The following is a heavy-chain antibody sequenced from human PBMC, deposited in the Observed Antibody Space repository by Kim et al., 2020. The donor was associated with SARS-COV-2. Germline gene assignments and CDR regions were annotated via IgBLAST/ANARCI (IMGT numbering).Heavy chain of an antibody. CDR2: ISGSGGST. CDR3: AKDIGVAGPMGYYYGMDV. D-gene: IGHD3-10*01. V-gene: IGHV3-23*01. Sequence: GGSLRLSCAASGFTFSSYAMSWVRQAPGKGLEWVSAISGSGGSTYYADSVKGRFTISRDNSKNTLYLQMNSLRAEDTAVYYCAKDIGVAGPMGYYYGMDVWGQGTTVTVSS. J-gene: IGHJ6*02. CDR1: GFTFSSYA.